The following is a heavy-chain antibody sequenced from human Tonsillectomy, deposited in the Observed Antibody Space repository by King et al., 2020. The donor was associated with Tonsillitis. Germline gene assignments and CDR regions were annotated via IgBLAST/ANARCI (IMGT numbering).Heavy chain of an antibody. Sequence: TLKESGPVLVKPTETLTLTCTVSGFSLSDDKVGVSWIRQPPGKALEWLAHVLSNDEKFYNPSLKTRLTVSKDTSKSQVVLTLANVDPLDTATYYCGRTKNFFDSGIYLFVDPWGQGTLVRVSS. V-gene: IGHV2-26*01. CDR2: VLSNDEK. CDR1: GFSLSDDKVG. CDR3: GRTKNFFDSGIYLFVDP. J-gene: IGHJ5*02. D-gene: IGHD3-10*01.